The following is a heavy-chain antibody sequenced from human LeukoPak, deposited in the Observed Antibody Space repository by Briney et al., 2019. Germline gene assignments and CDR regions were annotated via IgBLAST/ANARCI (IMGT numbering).Heavy chain of an antibody. J-gene: IGHJ4*02. D-gene: IGHD2-2*01. CDR1: GCTFSSYW. CDR2: RKQDGSEK. Sequence: GGSLSLSCAASGCTFSSYWLSGVRQPPWKGLEWVASRKQDGSEKYYVDSVKGRFTISRDNAKNSLYLQMNSLRAEDTAVYYCARGGDCSSTSCTEFDYWGQGTLVTVSS. V-gene: IGHV3-7*03. CDR3: ARGGDCSSTSCTEFDY.